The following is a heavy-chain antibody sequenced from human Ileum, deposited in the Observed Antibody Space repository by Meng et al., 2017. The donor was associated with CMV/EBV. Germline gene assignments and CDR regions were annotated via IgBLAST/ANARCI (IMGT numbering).Heavy chain of an antibody. J-gene: IGHJ4*02. D-gene: IGHD3-9*01. V-gene: IGHV3-74*01. Sequence: EVYLVESGGGLVQPGGSLRLSCVASGFTSSRYWFHWVRQVPGKGLEGVSLIKLDGRTTNYADSVEGRFTISRDDARDTLYLQMNSLKTEDTAVYYCARDLSGGDDYWGQGTLVTVSS. CDR2: IKLDGRTT. CDR1: GFTSSRYW. CDR3: ARDLSGGDDY.